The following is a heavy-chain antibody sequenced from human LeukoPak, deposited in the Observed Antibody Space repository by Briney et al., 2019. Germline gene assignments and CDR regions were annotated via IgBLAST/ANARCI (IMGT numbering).Heavy chain of an antibody. CDR2: IKSKTDGGTT. D-gene: IGHD4-17*01. V-gene: IGHV3-15*01. CDR1: GFIFNNYW. Sequence: PGGSLRLSCAASGFIFNNYWMSWVRQAPGKGLEWVGRIKSKTDGGTTDYAAPVKGRFTISRDDSKNTLYLQMNSLKTEDTAVYYCTTDLSSTVTSETGMDVWGQGTTVTVSS. CDR3: TTDLSSTVTSETGMDV. J-gene: IGHJ6*02.